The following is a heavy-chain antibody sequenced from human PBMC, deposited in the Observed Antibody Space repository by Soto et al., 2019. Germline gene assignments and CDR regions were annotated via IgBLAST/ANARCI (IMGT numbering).Heavy chain of an antibody. CDR3: AQKLTFGGVPPYY. J-gene: IGHJ4*02. Sequence: GGSLRLSCAASGFTFSSYEMNWVRQAPGKGLEWVSYISSSGSTIYYADSVKGRFTISRDNSKNTLYLQMNSLRAEDTALYYCAQKLTFGGVPPYYWGQGTLVTVSS. D-gene: IGHD3-16*01. CDR1: GFTFSSYE. CDR2: ISSSGSTI. V-gene: IGHV3-48*03.